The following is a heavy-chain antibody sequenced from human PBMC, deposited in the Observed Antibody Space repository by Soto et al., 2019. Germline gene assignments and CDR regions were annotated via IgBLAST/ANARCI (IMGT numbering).Heavy chain of an antibody. CDR1: GYSFTSYW. CDR2: IYPGDSDT. Sequence: GESLKISCKGSGYSFTSYWIGWVRQMPGKGLEWMGIIYPGDSDTRYSPSFQGQVTISADKSISTAYLQWSSLKASDTAMYYCARASGYCSSTSCYNYYYYYMDVWGKGTTVTVS. J-gene: IGHJ6*03. D-gene: IGHD2-2*02. V-gene: IGHV5-51*01. CDR3: ARASGYCSSTSCYNYYYYYMDV.